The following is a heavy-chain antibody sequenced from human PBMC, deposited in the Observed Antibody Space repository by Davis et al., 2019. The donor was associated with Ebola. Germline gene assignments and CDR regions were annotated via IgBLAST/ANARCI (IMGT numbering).Heavy chain of an antibody. CDR3: ALWPIFGVANWFDP. CDR2: IYWDDDK. V-gene: IGHV2-5*02. CDR1: GFSLSTSGVG. J-gene: IGHJ5*02. D-gene: IGHD3-3*01. Sequence: SGPTLVKPTQTLTLTCTFSGFSLSTSGVGVGWIRQPPGKALEWLALIYWDDDKRYSPSLKSRLTITKDTSKNQVVLTMANMDPVDTATYYCALWPIFGVANWFDPWGQGTLVTVSS.